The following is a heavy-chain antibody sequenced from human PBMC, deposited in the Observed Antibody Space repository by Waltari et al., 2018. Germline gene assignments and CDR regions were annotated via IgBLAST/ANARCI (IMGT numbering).Heavy chain of an antibody. CDR3: ARDATRRFDY. CDR1: GVSFSSYW. V-gene: IGHV3-7*01. CDR2: INEDGSEK. Sequence: EVQLVEPVGGLVQPGGSRRLSGAASGVSFSSYWMTGVRQAPGKGLEWVASINEDGSEKQYVDSVKGRFTISRDNAKNSLYLQMNSLRADDTAVYYCARDATRRFDYWGQGTLVTVSS. J-gene: IGHJ4*02. D-gene: IGHD6-6*01.